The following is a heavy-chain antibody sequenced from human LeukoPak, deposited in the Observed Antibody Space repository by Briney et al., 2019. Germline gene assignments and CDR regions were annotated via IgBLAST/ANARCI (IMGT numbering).Heavy chain of an antibody. J-gene: IGHJ6*04. CDR1: GFTFSSYK. CDR2: ISTGSSFI. V-gene: IGHV3-48*01. D-gene: IGHD5-12*01. CDR3: ARATPPDV. Sequence: GGSLRLSCAASGFTFSSYKMNWVRQAPGKGLEWLSYISTGSSFIYYADSVKGRLTISRDNARNSLYLQMNSLRAEDTAVYYCARATPPDVWGKGTTVTVSS.